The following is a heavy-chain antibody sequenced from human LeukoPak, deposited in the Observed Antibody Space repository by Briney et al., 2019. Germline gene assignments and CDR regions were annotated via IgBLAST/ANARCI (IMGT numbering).Heavy chain of an antibody. CDR3: ARVRGTVTTDFDY. CDR2: IYYSGNT. CDR1: GGSISSSSYH. D-gene: IGHD4-17*01. Sequence: SETLSLTCTVSGGSISSSSYHWAWICQPPGKGLEWIGNIYYSGNTYYNPSLKSRVTISVDTSKNQFSLKLSSVTAADTAVYYCARVRGTVTTDFDYWGQGTLVTVSS. J-gene: IGHJ4*02. V-gene: IGHV4-39*07.